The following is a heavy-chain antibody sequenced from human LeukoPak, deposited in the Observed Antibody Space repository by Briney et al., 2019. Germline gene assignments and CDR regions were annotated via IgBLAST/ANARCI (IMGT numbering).Heavy chain of an antibody. J-gene: IGHJ6*03. Sequence: GGSLRLSCAASGFTFSSYSMNWVRQAPGKGLERVSSISSSSSYIYYADSVKGRFTISRDNAKNSLYLQMNSLSAEDTAVYYCARDRGEAAAGTYYYYYLDVWGKGTTVTVSS. D-gene: IGHD6-13*01. CDR1: GFTFSSYS. V-gene: IGHV3-21*01. CDR2: ISSSSSYI. CDR3: ARDRGEAAAGTYYYYYLDV.